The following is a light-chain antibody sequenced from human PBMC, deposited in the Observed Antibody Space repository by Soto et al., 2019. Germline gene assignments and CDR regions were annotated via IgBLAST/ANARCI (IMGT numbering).Light chain of an antibody. CDR3: QQCYNSPCT. CDR1: QSINNY. J-gene: IGKJ1*01. V-gene: IGKV1-39*01. Sequence: DIQMTQSPSSLSASVGDRVTITCRASQSINNYLNWYQQKSGRAPKLLIYAASSLQSEVPSRFSGSGSGTEFTLPISRLQPEDFATYYWQQCYNSPCTFGQGTKVE. CDR2: AAS.